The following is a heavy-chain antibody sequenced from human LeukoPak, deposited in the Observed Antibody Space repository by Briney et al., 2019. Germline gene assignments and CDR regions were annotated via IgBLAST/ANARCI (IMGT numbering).Heavy chain of an antibody. J-gene: IGHJ4*02. CDR1: GRSISSTGYS. CDR2: IYYKGRT. Sequence: PSETLSLTCTVSGRSISSTGYSWGWISQPPGEGMEWLGRIYYKGRTQYKPHLKSRLTLFVDPSQNQFSLKQSSGNARGSAGYYCATSPQYSVYWGQGTLVTVSS. D-gene: IGHD4-11*01. V-gene: IGHV4-39*01. CDR3: ATSPQYSVY.